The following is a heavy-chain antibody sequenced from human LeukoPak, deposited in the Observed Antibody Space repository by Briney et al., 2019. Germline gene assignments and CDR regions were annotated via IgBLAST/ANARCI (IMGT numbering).Heavy chain of an antibody. CDR2: MTPGSGNT. D-gene: IGHD2-21*02. V-gene: IGHV1-8*01. Sequence: GASVKVPCKASGYTFTSRDINWLRQATGQGLEWMGWMTPGSGNTTYAQKFQGRVTMTRDTSISTVYMELSSLTSEDTAVYYCSRGVGAVGDLWGQGTLVTVSS. CDR1: GYTFTSRD. CDR3: SRGVGAVGDL. J-gene: IGHJ1*01.